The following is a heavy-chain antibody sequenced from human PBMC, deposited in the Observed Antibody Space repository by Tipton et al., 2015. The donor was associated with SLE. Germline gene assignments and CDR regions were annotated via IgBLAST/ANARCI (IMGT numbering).Heavy chain of an antibody. CDR3: AKDRAVAGTYDAFDI. V-gene: IGHV3-11*06. CDR2: ISSSSSYT. CDR1: GFTFSDYY. Sequence: SLRLSCAASGFTFSDYYMSWIRQAPGKGLEWVSYISSSSSYTNYADSVKGRFTISRDNAKNSLYLQMNSLRAEDAAVYYCAKDRAVAGTYDAFDIWGQGTMVTVSS. D-gene: IGHD6-19*01. J-gene: IGHJ3*02.